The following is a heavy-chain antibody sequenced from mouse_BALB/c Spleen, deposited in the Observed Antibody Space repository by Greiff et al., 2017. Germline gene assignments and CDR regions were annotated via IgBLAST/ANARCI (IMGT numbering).Heavy chain of an antibody. V-gene: IGHV1-7*01. D-gene: IGHD1-1*01. CDR2: INPSTGYT. Sequence: VQLQQSGAELAKPGASVKMSCKASGYTFTSYWMHWVKQRPGQGLEWIGYINPSTGYTEYNQKFKDKATLTADKSSSTAYMQLSSLTSEDSAVYYCARSLITTVVAPDYWGQGTTLTVSS. CDR3: ARSLITTVVAPDY. J-gene: IGHJ2*01. CDR1: GYTFTSYW.